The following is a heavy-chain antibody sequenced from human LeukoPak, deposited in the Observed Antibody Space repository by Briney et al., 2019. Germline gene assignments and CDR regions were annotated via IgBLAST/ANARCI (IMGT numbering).Heavy chain of an antibody. Sequence: LPAGTLRLSCAASGFTFSRYWMYWVRHAPGEGLVWVSYISNDGIYTNYADSVKGRFTISRDNSKNTLYLQMISLRAEDTAVYYCAKWAGVYSYDSSGYLGGFDYWGQGTLVTVSS. J-gene: IGHJ4*02. CDR3: AKWAGVYSYDSSGYLGGFDY. V-gene: IGHV3-74*01. CDR2: ISNDGIYT. D-gene: IGHD3-22*01. CDR1: GFTFSRYW.